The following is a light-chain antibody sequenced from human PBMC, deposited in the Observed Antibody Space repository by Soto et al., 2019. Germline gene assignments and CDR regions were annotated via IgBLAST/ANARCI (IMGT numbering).Light chain of an antibody. Sequence: QSALTQPRSVSASPGQSVTISCIGTSSDVGDYNSVSWYQYHPGKAPKLMIYDVSKRPSGVPDRFSGSKSGTTASLTISGLQAEDEADYSCSSYAGFHSPVLFGGGTQLTVL. CDR2: DVS. CDR3: SSYAGFHSPVL. CDR1: SSDVGDYNS. V-gene: IGLV2-11*01. J-gene: IGLJ2*01.